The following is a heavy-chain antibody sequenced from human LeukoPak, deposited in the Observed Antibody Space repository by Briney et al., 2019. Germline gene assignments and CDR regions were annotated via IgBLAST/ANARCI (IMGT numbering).Heavy chain of an antibody. CDR2: ISDSGGRT. V-gene: IGHV3-23*01. CDR1: GITLSNYG. Sequence: GGSLRLSCAVSGITLSNYGMSWVRQAPGKGPEWVAGISDSGGRTKYADSVKGRFTISRDNSKNTLYLQMNSLRAEDTAVYFCAKRGVVIRVILVGLHKEAYYFDSWGQGALVTVSS. CDR3: AKRGVVIRVILVGLHKEAYYFDS. J-gene: IGHJ4*02. D-gene: IGHD3-22*01.